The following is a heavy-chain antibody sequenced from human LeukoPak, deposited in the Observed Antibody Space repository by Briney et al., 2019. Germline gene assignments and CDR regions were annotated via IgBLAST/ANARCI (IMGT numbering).Heavy chain of an antibody. CDR3: AENHDERGLDH. V-gene: IGHV3-30*18. J-gene: IGHJ4*02. CDR2: ISYDGSNL. CDR1: EFPFSSYG. D-gene: IGHD1-1*01. Sequence: GGSLRLSCAASEFPFSSYGMHWVRQAPGKGLEWVALISYDGSNLYYADSVKGRFTISRDNSKNTLYLQMNSLRAEDTAVYYCAENHDERGLDHWGQGTLVTVSS.